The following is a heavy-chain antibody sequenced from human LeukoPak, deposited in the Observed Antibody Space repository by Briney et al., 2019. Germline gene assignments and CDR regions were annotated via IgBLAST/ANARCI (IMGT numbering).Heavy chain of an antibody. CDR2: IYYSGST. CDR1: GGSISSYY. CDR3: AKSKGYCSGGGCLGDDAFDI. J-gene: IGHJ3*02. D-gene: IGHD2-15*01. V-gene: IGHV4-59*01. Sequence: SETLSLTCTVSGGSISSYYWSWIRQPPGKGLEWIGYIYYSGSTNYNPSLKSRVTISVDTSKNQFSLKLSSVTAADTAVYYCAKSKGYCSGGGCLGDDAFDIWGQGTMVTVSS.